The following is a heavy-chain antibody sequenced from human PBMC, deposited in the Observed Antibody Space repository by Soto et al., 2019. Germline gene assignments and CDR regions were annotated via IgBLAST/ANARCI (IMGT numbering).Heavy chain of an antibody. CDR1: GYTFTSYD. Sequence: ASVKVSCKASGYTFTSYDINWVRRATGQGLEWMGWMNPNSGNTGYVQKFQGRVTMTRNSSISTAYMELSSLRSEDTAVYFCARERRGMDVWGQGTTVTVSS. CDR3: ARERRGMDV. CDR2: MNPNSGNT. J-gene: IGHJ6*01. V-gene: IGHV1-8*01.